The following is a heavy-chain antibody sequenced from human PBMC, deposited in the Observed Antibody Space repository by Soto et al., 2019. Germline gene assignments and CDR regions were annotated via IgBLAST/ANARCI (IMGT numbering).Heavy chain of an antibody. Sequence: GESLKISCRGSGYRFTSYWIAWVRQMPGKGLEWMGIIFPSDSDTRYSPSFQGQVTISADRSTSTVFLRWASLKASDTAVYFCARKDKSGYFNWFDPWGQGTLVTVSS. J-gene: IGHJ5*02. CDR2: IFPSDSDT. CDR3: ARKDKSGYFNWFDP. D-gene: IGHD3-22*01. CDR1: GYRFTSYW. V-gene: IGHV5-51*01.